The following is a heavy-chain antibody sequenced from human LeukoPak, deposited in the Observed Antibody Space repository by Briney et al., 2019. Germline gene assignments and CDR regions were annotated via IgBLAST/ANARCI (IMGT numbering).Heavy chain of an antibody. CDR1: GGSISSGDYY. CDR2: IYYSGST. J-gene: IGHJ6*02. CDR3: ASCDGPIYYGMDV. V-gene: IGHV4-30-4*01. D-gene: IGHD2-21*01. Sequence: SQTLSLTCAVSGGSISSGDYYWSWIRQPPGKGLEWIGYIYYSGSTYYNPSLKSRVTISVDTSKNQFSLKLSSVTAADTAVYYCASCDGPIYYGMDVWGQGTTVTVSS.